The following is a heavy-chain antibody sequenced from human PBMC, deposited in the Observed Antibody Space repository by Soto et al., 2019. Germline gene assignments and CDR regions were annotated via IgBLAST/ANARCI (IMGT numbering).Heavy chain of an antibody. D-gene: IGHD3-3*01. CDR3: ARDQDPYYDIPWIDH. Sequence: XSVKVSCKASVYSFTCYYMHWVRQAPGQGLEWMGWINPNSGGTNYAQKFQGRVTMTRDTSISTAYMELSRLRSDDTAVYYCARDQDPYYDIPWIDHWGQGTLVTVSS. CDR1: VYSFTCYY. V-gene: IGHV1-2*02. CDR2: INPNSGGT. J-gene: IGHJ5*02.